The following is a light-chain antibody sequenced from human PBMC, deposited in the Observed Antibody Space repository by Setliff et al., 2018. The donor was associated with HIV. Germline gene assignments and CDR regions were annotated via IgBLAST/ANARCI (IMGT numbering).Light chain of an antibody. CDR1: SSDVGGYNY. V-gene: IGLV2-8*01. Sequence: QSALTQPASVSGSPGQSITISCTGTSSDVGGYNYVSWYQQHPGKAPKLIIYEVSKRPSGVPDRFSGSKSGNTASLTVSGLQAEDEADYYCSSYGGYNNVVFGGGTKVTVL. J-gene: IGLJ2*01. CDR2: EVS. CDR3: SSYGGYNNVV.